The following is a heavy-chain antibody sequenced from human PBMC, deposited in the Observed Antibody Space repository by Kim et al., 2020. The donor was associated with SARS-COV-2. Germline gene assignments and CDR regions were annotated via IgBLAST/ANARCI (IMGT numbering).Heavy chain of an antibody. Sequence: FTISRDNSKNTLYLQMNSLRAEDTAVYYCARGYYDFWSGYYTAQLYYFDYWGQGTLVTVSS. CDR3: ARGYYDFWSGYYTAQLYYFDY. V-gene: IGHV3-30*01. J-gene: IGHJ4*02. D-gene: IGHD3-3*01.